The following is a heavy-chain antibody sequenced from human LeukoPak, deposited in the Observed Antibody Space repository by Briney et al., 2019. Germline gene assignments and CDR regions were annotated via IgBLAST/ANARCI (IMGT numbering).Heavy chain of an antibody. J-gene: IGHJ4*02. Sequence: PSETLSLTCSVSGYSISRAYSWGWVRQPPGKGLEWIGSLYDSGSSYYNPSLKSRVTLSVDTSKNELSLQLNSVTAADTAVYFCARGVGYDDTLGSYYGFFDYWGQGPLVAVSS. CDR1: GYSISRAYS. CDR2: LYDSGSS. CDR3: ARGVGYDDTLGSYYGFFDY. D-gene: IGHD3-22*01. V-gene: IGHV4-38-2*02.